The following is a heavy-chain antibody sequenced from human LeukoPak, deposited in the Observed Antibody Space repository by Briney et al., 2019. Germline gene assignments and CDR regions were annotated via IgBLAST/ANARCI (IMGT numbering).Heavy chain of an antibody. D-gene: IGHD2-2*01. V-gene: IGHV3-23*01. Sequence: PGGSLRLSCAASGFTFSSYAMSWVRQAPGKGLEWVSAISGSGGSTYYADSVKGRFTISRDNSKNTLYLQMNSLRAEDTAVYYCAKLPAAMYYYYYMDVWGKGTTVTVSS. J-gene: IGHJ6*03. CDR2: ISGSGGST. CDR1: GFTFSSYA. CDR3: AKLPAAMYYYYYMDV.